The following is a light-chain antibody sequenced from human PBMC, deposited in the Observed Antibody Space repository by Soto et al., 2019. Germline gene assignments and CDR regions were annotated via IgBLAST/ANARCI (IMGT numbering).Light chain of an antibody. J-gene: IGKJ2*01. Sequence: DIQMTQSPSSLSASVGDRVTITCRASQSISNYLNWYQQKPGKAPKLLIYTASSLPGGVPSRFSGSGSGTDFTLTISSLQPEDFATYYGQQSYSTPYTFGQGSNLEVK. CDR1: QSISNY. V-gene: IGKV1-39*01. CDR3: QQSYSTPYT. CDR2: TAS.